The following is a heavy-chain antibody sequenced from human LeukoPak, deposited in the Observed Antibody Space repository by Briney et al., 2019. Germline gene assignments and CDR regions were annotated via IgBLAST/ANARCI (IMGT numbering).Heavy chain of an antibody. V-gene: IGHV3-11*01. CDR3: ARTGTTVTKDFDY. J-gene: IGHJ4*02. CDR1: GFTVSSNY. Sequence: GGSLRLSCAASGFTVSSNYMSWVRQAPGKGLEWISYISSGGSTIYYADSERGQFTISRDNAKKSLYLQMNSLRAEDTAVYYCARTGTTVTKDFDYWGQGTLVTVSS. D-gene: IGHD4-17*01. CDR2: ISSGGSTI.